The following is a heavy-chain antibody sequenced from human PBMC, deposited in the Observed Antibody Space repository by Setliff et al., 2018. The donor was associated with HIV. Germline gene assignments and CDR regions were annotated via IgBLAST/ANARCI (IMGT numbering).Heavy chain of an antibody. CDR1: GGTFSTNA. CDR3: ARGGVCTSSSCGGIYYYGMDV. CDR2: IIPLLGKA. D-gene: IGHD2-2*01. J-gene: IGHJ6*02. Sequence: GASVKVSCKASGGTFSTNAVSWARQAPGQGLEWMGGIIPLLGKANYAQKFQGRVTITADESTSTVYMELSSLRSADTAVYYCARGGVCTSSSCGGIYYYGMDVWSQGTTVTVSS. V-gene: IGHV1-69*10.